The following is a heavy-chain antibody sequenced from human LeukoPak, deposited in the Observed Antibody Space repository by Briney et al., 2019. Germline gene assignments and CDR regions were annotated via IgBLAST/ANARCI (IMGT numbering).Heavy chain of an antibody. CDR1: GFTFSSYG. V-gene: IGHV3-21*01. D-gene: IGHD6-13*01. J-gene: IGHJ4*02. Sequence: GGSLRLSCAASGFTFSSYGMNWVRQVPGKGLEWVSSISSGSTYIYYADSVKGRFTTSRDNAKNSLYLQMNSLRAEDTAVYYCARDRVAYSSSDHFDYWGQGTLVTVSS. CDR2: ISSGSTYI. CDR3: ARDRVAYSSSDHFDY.